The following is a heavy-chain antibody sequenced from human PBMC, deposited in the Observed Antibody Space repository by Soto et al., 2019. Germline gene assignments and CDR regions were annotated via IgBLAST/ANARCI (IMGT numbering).Heavy chain of an antibody. CDR2: ISSASSET. CDR3: ARVAY. Sequence: GGSLSLSCEASGFTFTRVSTNCDRPVPEKGLEWVASISSASSETWYADSVKGRFILSRDNAQNSLFLQMTTMRPEHSAIDYCARVAYWGPGTKVTVSS. J-gene: IGHJ4*02. CDR1: GFTFTRVS. V-gene: IGHV3-21*01.